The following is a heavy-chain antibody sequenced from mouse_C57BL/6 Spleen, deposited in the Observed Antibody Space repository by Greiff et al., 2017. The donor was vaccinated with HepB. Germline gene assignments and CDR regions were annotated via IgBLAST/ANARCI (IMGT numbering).Heavy chain of an antibody. CDR2: ISNGGGST. V-gene: IGHV5-12*01. CDR1: GFTFSDYY. CDR3: ARHYYGSSYYWYFDV. J-gene: IGHJ1*03. Sequence: EVMLVESGGGLVQPGGSLKLSCAASGFTFSDYYMYWVRQTPEKRLEWVAYISNGGGSTYYPDTVKGRFTISRDNAKNTLYLQMSRLKSEDTAMYYCARHYYGSSYYWYFDVWGKGTTVTVSS. D-gene: IGHD1-1*01.